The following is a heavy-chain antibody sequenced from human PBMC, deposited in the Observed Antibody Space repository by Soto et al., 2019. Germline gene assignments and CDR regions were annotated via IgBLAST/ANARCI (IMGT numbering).Heavy chain of an antibody. CDR2: ISSDGRKE. CDR3: AKDRLPLRGYSRPVDYHGLDV. CDR1: GSQISKYG. Sequence: PGGSLRLSCADSGSQISKYGMHWVRQAPGKGLEWVAVISSDGRKEYYADSVKGRFTISRDNSKNTMWLQMDRLRDDDTGVYYCAKDRLPLRGYSRPVDYHGLDVWGQGTTVTVSS. J-gene: IGHJ6*02. V-gene: IGHV3-30*18. D-gene: IGHD5-12*01.